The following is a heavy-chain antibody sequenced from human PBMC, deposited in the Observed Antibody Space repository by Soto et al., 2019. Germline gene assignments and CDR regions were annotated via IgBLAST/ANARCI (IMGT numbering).Heavy chain of an antibody. CDR1: GGSISSSSYY. CDR2: IYYSGST. CDR3: ARHDERITIFGVVHN. D-gene: IGHD3-3*01. J-gene: IGHJ4*02. Sequence: SETLSLTCTVSGGSISSSSYYWGWIRQPPGKGLEWIGSIYYSGSTYYNPSLKSRVTISVDTSKNQFSLKLSSVTAADTAVYYCARHDERITIFGVVHNWGQGTLVTVSS. V-gene: IGHV4-39*01.